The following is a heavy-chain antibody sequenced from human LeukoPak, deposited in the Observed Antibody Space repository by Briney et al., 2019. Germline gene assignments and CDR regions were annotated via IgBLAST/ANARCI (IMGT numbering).Heavy chain of an antibody. CDR2: ISGSGGST. CDR3: AKLLWFGELYWFDP. V-gene: IGHV3-23*01. Sequence: GGSLRLSCAASGFTLSSYAMSWVRQAPGKGLEWVSAISGSGGSTYYADSVKGRFTISRDNSKNTLYLQMNSLRAEDTAVYYCAKLLWFGELYWFDPWGQGTLVTVSS. CDR1: GFTLSSYA. J-gene: IGHJ5*02. D-gene: IGHD3-10*01.